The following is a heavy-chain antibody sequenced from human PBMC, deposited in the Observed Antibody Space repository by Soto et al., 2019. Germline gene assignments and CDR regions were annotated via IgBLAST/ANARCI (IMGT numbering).Heavy chain of an antibody. CDR1: GGTFSSYA. D-gene: IGHD3-22*01. CDR2: TIPIFGTA. V-gene: IGHV1-69*01. CDR3: ARDDYYDSSGYLIRFDP. J-gene: IGHJ5*02. Sequence: SVKVSCKTSGGTFSSYAISWVRQAPGQGLEWMGGTIPIFGTANYAQKFQGRVTITADESTSTAYMELSSLRSEDTAVYYCARDDYYDSSGYLIRFDPWGQGTLVTVSS.